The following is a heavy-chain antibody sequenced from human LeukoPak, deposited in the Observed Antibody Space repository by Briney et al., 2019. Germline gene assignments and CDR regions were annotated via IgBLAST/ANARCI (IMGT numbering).Heavy chain of an antibody. V-gene: IGHV3-9*01. CDR2: ISWNSGSI. CDR1: GFTFDDYA. CDR3: AKDSYSSGWGAFDI. J-gene: IGHJ3*02. D-gene: IGHD6-19*01. Sequence: GGSLRLSCAASGFTFDDYAMHWVRQAPGKGLEWVSGISWNSGSIGYADSVKGRFTISRDNAKNSLYLQMNSLRAEDTALYYCAKDSYSSGWGAFDIWGQGTMVTVSS.